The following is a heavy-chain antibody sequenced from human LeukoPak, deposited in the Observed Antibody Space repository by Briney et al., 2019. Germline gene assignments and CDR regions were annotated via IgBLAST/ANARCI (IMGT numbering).Heavy chain of an antibody. J-gene: IGHJ3*02. Sequence: ASVKVSCKASGYTFTGYYMHWVRQAPGQGLEWMGWINPNSGGTNYARKFQGRVTMTRDTSISTAYMELSRLRSDDTAVYYCAREETTFVNAFDIWGQGTMVTVSS. CDR3: AREETTFVNAFDI. CDR1: GYTFTGYY. CDR2: INPNSGGT. D-gene: IGHD2/OR15-2a*01. V-gene: IGHV1-2*02.